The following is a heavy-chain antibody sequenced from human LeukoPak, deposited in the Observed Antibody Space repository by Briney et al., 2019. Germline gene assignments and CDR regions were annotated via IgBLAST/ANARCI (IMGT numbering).Heavy chain of an antibody. Sequence: SETLSLTCAVYGGSFSGYYWSWIRQPPGKGLVWIGEINHSGSTNYNPSLKSRVTISVDTSKNQFSLKLSSVTAADTAVYYCARGRQVYCSGGSCYWDFDYWGQGTLVTVSS. J-gene: IGHJ4*02. CDR2: INHSGST. CDR3: ARGRQVYCSGGSCYWDFDY. CDR1: GGSFSGYY. D-gene: IGHD2-15*01. V-gene: IGHV4-34*01.